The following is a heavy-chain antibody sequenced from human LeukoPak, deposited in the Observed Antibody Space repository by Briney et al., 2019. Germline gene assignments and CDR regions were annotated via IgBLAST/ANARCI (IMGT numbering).Heavy chain of an antibody. CDR1: GFTFSSYA. CDR3: AKDGDWRPAAD. J-gene: IGHJ4*02. D-gene: IGHD2-2*01. V-gene: IGHV3-30*04. Sequence: GGSLRLSCAASGFTFSSYAMHWVRQAPGKGLEWVAVISDDGSNKYYADSVKGRFTISRDNSKNTLYLQMNSLRPEDTAVYYCAKDGDWRPAADWGQGTLVTVSS. CDR2: ISDDGSNK.